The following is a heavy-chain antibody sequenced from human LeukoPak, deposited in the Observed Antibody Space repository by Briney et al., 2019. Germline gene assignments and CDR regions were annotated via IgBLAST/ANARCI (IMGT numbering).Heavy chain of an antibody. CDR2: IYTSGST. D-gene: IGHD3-22*01. Sequence: PSETLSLTSTVSGGSISSYYWSWIPQPAGKGLEWIGRIYTSGSTNYNPSLKSRVTMSVDTTNNQFSLKLSSVIAADTAVYYCARDVGSGYYHNFDYWGQGTLVTVSS. CDR3: ARDVGSGYYHNFDY. J-gene: IGHJ4*02. CDR1: GGSISSYY. V-gene: IGHV4-4*07.